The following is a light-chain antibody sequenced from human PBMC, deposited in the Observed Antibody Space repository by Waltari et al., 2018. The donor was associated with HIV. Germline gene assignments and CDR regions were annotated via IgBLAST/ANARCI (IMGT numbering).Light chain of an antibody. Sequence: DIQMTQSPSSLSASVGDRVTITCRASQSISSYLNWYQQKPGKATKLLIYAASSLQSGVLSRFSGSGSGTDFTLTISSLQPEDFATYYCQQSYSTLITFGQGTRLEIK. V-gene: IGKV1-39*01. J-gene: IGKJ5*01. CDR3: QQSYSTLIT. CDR1: QSISSY. CDR2: AAS.